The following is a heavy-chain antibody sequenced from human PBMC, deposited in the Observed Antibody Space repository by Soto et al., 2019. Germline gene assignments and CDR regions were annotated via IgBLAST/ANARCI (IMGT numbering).Heavy chain of an antibody. D-gene: IGHD6-19*01. CDR1: GFTFGTYA. J-gene: IGHJ6*02. CDR2: VSGSGGNT. Sequence: VQLLESGGGLLQPGGSLRLSCAASGFTFGTYAMTWVRQAPGKGPEWVSSVSGSGGNTLYADSVKGRFTISRDNSKNTLYLQMNSLRAGDTAVYYCAKGRAPSGWYPPYYYGMDVWGQGTTVIVSS. V-gene: IGHV3-23*01. CDR3: AKGRAPSGWYPPYYYGMDV.